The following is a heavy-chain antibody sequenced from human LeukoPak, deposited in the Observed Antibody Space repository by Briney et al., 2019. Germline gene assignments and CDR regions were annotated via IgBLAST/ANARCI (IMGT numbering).Heavy chain of an antibody. V-gene: IGHV3-21*04. J-gene: IGHJ4*02. CDR2: FSSSSSYI. CDR1: GFTFSSYS. CDR3: ARDDGIGGPFDY. D-gene: IGHD3-10*01. Sequence: GGSLRLSCAASGFTFSSYSMNWVRQAPGKGLEWVSSFSSSSSYIYYADSVKGRFTISRDNSKNTVDLQMNSLRVEDTAVYYCARDDGIGGPFDYWGQGTLVTVSS.